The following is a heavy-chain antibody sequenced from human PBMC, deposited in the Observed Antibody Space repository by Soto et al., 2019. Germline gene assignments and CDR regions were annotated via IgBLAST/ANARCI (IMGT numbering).Heavy chain of an antibody. V-gene: IGHV3-23*01. CDR2: ISGSGSRT. Sequence: EVQLLESGGDLVQPGGSLTLSCAASGFTFNNFAMSWVRQAPGKGLEWVSGISGSGSRTFYADSVKGRFTVSRDFSKNALSLEMDSVRAEDMVVDFCAKDPNGDYVGGFEFWGPWTVLSVSS. J-gene: IGHJ3*01. CDR3: AKDPNGDYVGGFEF. CDR1: GFTFNNFA. D-gene: IGHD4-17*01.